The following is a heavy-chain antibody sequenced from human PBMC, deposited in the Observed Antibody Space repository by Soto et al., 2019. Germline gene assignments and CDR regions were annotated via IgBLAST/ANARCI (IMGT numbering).Heavy chain of an antibody. CDR1: GGTFSSYT. J-gene: IGHJ6*03. D-gene: IGHD3-10*01. Sequence: QVQLVQSGAAVKKPGSSVKVSCKASGGTFSSYTISWVRQAPGQVIEWMGRIIPILGIANYAQKCQGRVPITVDKSPSTAYMELSSLRSEDTAVYYCATGQLGDDRCYYYMDVWGKETTVTVSS. CDR3: ATGQLGDDRCYYYMDV. CDR2: IIPILGIA. V-gene: IGHV1-69*02.